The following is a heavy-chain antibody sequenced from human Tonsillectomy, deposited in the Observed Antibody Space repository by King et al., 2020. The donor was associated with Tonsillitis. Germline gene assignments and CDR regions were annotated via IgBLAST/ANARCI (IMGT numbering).Heavy chain of an antibody. CDR1: GFTFSNFY. J-gene: IGHJ3*01. CDR3: AREFIMGEGGFDF. D-gene: IGHD3-16*01. CDR2: IKQDGSDK. V-gene: IGHV3-7*03. Sequence: VQLVESGGGLVQPGGSLRLSCAASGFTFSNFYMNWVRQAPGKGMEWVANIKQDGSDKYYLDSVKGRFTISRDNAKNSLYLQMNSLRAEDTAIYYCAREFIMGEGGFDFWGQGTMVTVSS.